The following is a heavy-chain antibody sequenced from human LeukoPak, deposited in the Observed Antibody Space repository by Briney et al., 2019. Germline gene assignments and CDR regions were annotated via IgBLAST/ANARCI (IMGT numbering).Heavy chain of an antibody. CDR1: GYTFTSYG. D-gene: IGHD5-24*01. Sequence: ASVKVSCKASGYTFTSYGISWVRQAPGQGLEWMGWISAYNGNTNYTQKLQGRVTMTTDTSTSTAYMELRSLRSDDTAVYYCARDNSVRDEAWWFNPWGQGTLVTVSS. V-gene: IGHV1-18*01. CDR2: ISAYNGNT. J-gene: IGHJ5*02. CDR3: ARDNSVRDEAWWFNP.